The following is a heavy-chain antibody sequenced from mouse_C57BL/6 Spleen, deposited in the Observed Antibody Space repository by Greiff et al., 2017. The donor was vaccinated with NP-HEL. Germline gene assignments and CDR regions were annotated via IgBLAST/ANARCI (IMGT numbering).Heavy chain of an antibody. Sequence: EVKLQESGGGLVQPGGSMKLSCAASGFTFSDAWMDWVRQSPEKGLEWVAEIRNKANNHATYYAESVKGRFTISRDDSKSSVYLQMNSLRAEDTGIYDCTRGWLRFYYFDYWGQGTTLTVSS. D-gene: IGHD2-2*01. J-gene: IGHJ2*01. CDR2: IRNKANNHAT. CDR1: GFTFSDAW. CDR3: TRGWLRFYYFDY. V-gene: IGHV6-6*01.